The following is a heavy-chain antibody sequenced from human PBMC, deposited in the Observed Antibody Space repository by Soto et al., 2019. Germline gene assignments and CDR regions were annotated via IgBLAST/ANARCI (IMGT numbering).Heavy chain of an antibody. V-gene: IGHV1-69*02. Sequence: GASVKVSCKASGGTFSSYTISWVRQAPGQGLEWMGRIIPILGIANYAQKFQGRVTITADKSTSTAYMELSSLRSEDTAVYYRASLGHSSPLVEYYYYMDVWGKGTTVTVSS. CDR3: ASLGHSSPLVEYYYYMDV. D-gene: IGHD6-13*01. CDR2: IIPILGIA. J-gene: IGHJ6*03. CDR1: GGTFSSYT.